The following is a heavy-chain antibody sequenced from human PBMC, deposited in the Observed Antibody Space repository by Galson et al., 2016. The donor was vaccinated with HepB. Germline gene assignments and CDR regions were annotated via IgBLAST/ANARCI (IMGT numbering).Heavy chain of an antibody. Sequence: SLRLSCAASGFAFSDHYIDWVRQAPGKGLEWVGRTKDRPNSYTAEYAASVKGRFTISGDDSKNSVYLQMNSLKIEDTAVYYCAREGSVSGPDFDNWGQGTLVTVSS. D-gene: IGHD6-19*01. CDR3: AREGSVSGPDFDN. J-gene: IGHJ4*02. CDR2: TKDRPNSYTA. CDR1: GFAFSDHY. V-gene: IGHV3-72*01.